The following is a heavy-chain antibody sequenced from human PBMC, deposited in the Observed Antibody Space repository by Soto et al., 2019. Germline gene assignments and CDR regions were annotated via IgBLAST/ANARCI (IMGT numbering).Heavy chain of an antibody. CDR1: GGSISSGGYS. J-gene: IGHJ6*02. D-gene: IGHD3-16*01. V-gene: IGHV4-30-2*01. Sequence: PSETLSLTCTVSGGSISSGGYSWSWIRQTPGKGLEWIGYIYPTGKTYYNPSLMNRATLSIDTSQNQFSLQLTSVTAADTAVYFCARAPPGPAPRWGVWGQGTTVTVSS. CDR2: IYPTGKT. CDR3: ARAPPGPAPRWGV.